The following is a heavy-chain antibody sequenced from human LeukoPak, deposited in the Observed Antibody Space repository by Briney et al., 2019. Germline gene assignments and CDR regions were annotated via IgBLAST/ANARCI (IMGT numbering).Heavy chain of an antibody. J-gene: IGHJ2*01. V-gene: IGHV3-21*01. D-gene: IGHD1-1*01. CDR1: GFTFSSYS. CDR3: AGSDTTGYIPREWDYWYFDL. CDR2: ISGGSSYI. Sequence: GGSLRLSCAASGFTFSSYSMNWVRQAPGKGLEWVSSISGGSSYIYYADSMKGRFTISRDNAKNSLYLQMNSLRAEDTAVYYCAGSDTTGYIPREWDYWYFDLWGRGTLVTVSS.